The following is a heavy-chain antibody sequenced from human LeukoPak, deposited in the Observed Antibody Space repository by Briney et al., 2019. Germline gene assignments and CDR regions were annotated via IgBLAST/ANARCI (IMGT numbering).Heavy chain of an antibody. CDR2: ITGSGPYM. J-gene: IGHJ4*02. CDR3: VRDVGAVRGEVYFDY. Sequence: GGSLRLSCAASGFTFSSYSMNWVRLSPGKGLEWVSSITGSGPYMLYADSVKHRFTISRDNTKNLLYLEMNSLRAEDTAMYFCVRDVGAVRGEVYFDYWGQGTLVTVSS. CDR1: GFTFSSYS. D-gene: IGHD3-10*01. V-gene: IGHV3-21*06.